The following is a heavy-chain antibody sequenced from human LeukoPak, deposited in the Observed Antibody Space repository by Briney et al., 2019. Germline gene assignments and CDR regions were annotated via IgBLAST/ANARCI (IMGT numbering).Heavy chain of an antibody. Sequence: PSETLSLTCAVYGGSFNGYYWGWIRQPPGKGLEWIGEINHSGSTNYNPSLKSRVTISVDTSKNQFSLKLSSVTAADTAVYYCARELVRGVLSRWFDPWGQGTLVTVSS. J-gene: IGHJ5*02. CDR1: GGSFNGYY. D-gene: IGHD3-10*01. CDR3: ARELVRGVLSRWFDP. V-gene: IGHV4-34*01. CDR2: INHSGST.